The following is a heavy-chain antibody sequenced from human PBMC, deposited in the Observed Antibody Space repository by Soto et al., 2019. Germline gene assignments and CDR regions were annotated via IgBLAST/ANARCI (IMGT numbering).Heavy chain of an antibody. CDR1: GYTFTSYD. CDR2: INAGNGNT. J-gene: IGHJ4*02. Sequence: VSVKVSCKSSGYTFTSYDMHWVRQAPGQRLEWMGWINAGNGNTKYSQKFQGRFTISRDNSKNTLYLQMNSLRAEDTAVYYCAKPLINTVYSSGSSWGQGTLVTVSS. D-gene: IGHD6-19*01. V-gene: IGHV1-3*01. CDR3: AKPLINTVYSSGSS.